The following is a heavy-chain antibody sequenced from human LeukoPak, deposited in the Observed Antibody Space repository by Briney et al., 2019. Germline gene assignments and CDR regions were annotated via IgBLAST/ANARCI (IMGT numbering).Heavy chain of an antibody. CDR2: ISSSGSTI. CDR1: GFTFSSYE. V-gene: IGHV3-48*03. J-gene: IGHJ4*02. CDR3: ASTTGYYPVFDY. D-gene: IGHD3-9*01. Sequence: GRSLRLSCAASGFTFSSYEMNWVRQAPGKGLEWVSYISSSGSTIYYADSVKGRFTISRDNAKNSLYLQMNSLRAEDTAVYYCASTTGYYPVFDYWGQGTLVTVSS.